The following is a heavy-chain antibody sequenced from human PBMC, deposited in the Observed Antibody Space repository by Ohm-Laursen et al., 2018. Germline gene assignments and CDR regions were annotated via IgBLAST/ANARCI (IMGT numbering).Heavy chain of an antibody. V-gene: IGHV3-30*18. CDR2: ISYDGSNK. CDR3: AKDWWEVTNRGYYYYYGMDV. D-gene: IGHD1-26*01. Sequence: SLRLSCAASGFTFSSYGMHWVRQALGKGLEWVAVISYDGSNKYYADSVKDRFTISRDNSKNTLYPQMNSLRAEDTAVYYCAKDWWEVTNRGYYYYYGMDVWGQGTTVTVSS. CDR1: GFTFSSYG. J-gene: IGHJ6*02.